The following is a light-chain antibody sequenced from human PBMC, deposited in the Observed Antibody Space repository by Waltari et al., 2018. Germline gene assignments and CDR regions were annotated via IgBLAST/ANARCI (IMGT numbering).Light chain of an antibody. CDR3: CSYAGSSTVV. V-gene: IGLV2-23*02. Sequence: QSALTQPASVSGSPGQSIPISCTGTSSDVGRYNLVPWYQQHPGKAPKLMIYEVSKRPSGVSNRFSGSKSGNTASLTISGLQAEDEADYYCCSYAGSSTVVFGGGTKLTVL. CDR1: SSDVGRYNL. J-gene: IGLJ2*01. CDR2: EVS.